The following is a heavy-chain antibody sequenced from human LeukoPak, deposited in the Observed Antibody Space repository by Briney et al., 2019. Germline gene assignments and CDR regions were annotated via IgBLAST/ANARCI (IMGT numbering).Heavy chain of an antibody. CDR2: ISSSSSTI. CDR1: GFTFSDYY. Sequence: PGGSLRLSCAASGFTFSDYYMSWIRQAPGKGLEWVSYISSSSSTIYYADSVKGRFTISRDNAKNSLYLQMNSLRAEDTAVYYCAREIYGEVNWFDPWGQGTLVTVSS. CDR3: AREIYGEVNWFDP. V-gene: IGHV3-11*04. J-gene: IGHJ5*02. D-gene: IGHD4-17*01.